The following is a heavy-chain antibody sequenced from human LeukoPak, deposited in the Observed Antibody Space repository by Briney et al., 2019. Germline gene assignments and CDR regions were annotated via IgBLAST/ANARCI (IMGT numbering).Heavy chain of an antibody. Sequence: GGSLRLSCAASGFTFSSYAMSWVRQAPGKGLEWVSAISGSGGSTYYADSVKGRFTISRDNSKNTLYLQMDSLRAEDTAVYYCAKTMAMIVVEDYYFDYWGQGTLVTVSS. J-gene: IGHJ4*02. D-gene: IGHD3-22*01. CDR1: GFTFSSYA. V-gene: IGHV3-23*01. CDR3: AKTMAMIVVEDYYFDY. CDR2: ISGSGGST.